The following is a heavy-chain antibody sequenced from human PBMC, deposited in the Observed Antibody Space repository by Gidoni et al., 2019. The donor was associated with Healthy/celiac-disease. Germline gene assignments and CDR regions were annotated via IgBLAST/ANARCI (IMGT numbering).Heavy chain of an antibody. J-gene: IGHJ3*02. V-gene: IGHV4-34*01. D-gene: IGHD6-13*01. CDR1: GGSFSGYY. CDR3: ARVGSSSWYGDAFDI. CDR2: INHSGST. Sequence: QVQLQQWGAGLLKPSETLSLTCAVYGGSFSGYYWSWIRQPPGKGLEWIGEINHSGSTNYNPSLKSRVTISVDTSKNQFSLKLSSVTAADTAVYYCARVGSSSWYGDAFDIWGQGTMVTVSS.